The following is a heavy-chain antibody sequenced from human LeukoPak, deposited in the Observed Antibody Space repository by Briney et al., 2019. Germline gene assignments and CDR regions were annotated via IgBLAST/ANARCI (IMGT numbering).Heavy chain of an antibody. CDR2: IDGSGANT. V-gene: IGHV3-23*01. CDR3: VKRTVAGQFDY. Sequence: PGASLRLSCAASGFTFSSYAMSWVRQAPGKGLDWVSAIDGSGANTFYADSVKGRFTISRDNSKNTLYLQMNSLRAEDTAQYFCVKRTVAGQFDYWGQGTLVTVSS. D-gene: IGHD6-19*01. CDR1: GFTFSSYA. J-gene: IGHJ4*02.